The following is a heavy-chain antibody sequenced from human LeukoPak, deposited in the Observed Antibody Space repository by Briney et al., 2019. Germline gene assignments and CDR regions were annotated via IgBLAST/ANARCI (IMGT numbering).Heavy chain of an antibody. J-gene: IGHJ4*02. CDR2: INHSGST. Sequence: PSETLSLTCAVYGGSFSGYYWSWIRQSPGKGLEWIGEINHSGSTNYNPSLKSRVTISVDTSKNQFSLKLSSVTAADTAVYYCARLNVLRYFDWLLYSAYYFDYWGQGTLVTVSS. D-gene: IGHD3-9*01. V-gene: IGHV4-34*01. CDR3: ARLNVLRYFDWLLYSAYYFDY. CDR1: GGSFSGYY.